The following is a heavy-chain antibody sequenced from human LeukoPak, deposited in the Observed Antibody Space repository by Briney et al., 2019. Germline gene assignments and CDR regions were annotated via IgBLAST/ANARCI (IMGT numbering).Heavy chain of an antibody. V-gene: IGHV3-23*01. CDR2: INGGGGST. Sequence: PGGTLRLSCAASGFTFSTYGMSWVRQTLGKGLEWVSAINGGGGSTYYADSVKGRFTISRDNSKNTLYLQMNSLRAEDTAVYYCARDRLWFGELPGEEMYYFDYWGQGTLVTVSS. J-gene: IGHJ4*02. D-gene: IGHD3-10*01. CDR1: GFTFSTYG. CDR3: ARDRLWFGELPGEEMYYFDY.